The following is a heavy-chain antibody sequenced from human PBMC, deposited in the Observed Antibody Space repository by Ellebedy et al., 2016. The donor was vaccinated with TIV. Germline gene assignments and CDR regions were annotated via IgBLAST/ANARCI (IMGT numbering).Heavy chain of an antibody. D-gene: IGHD2-2*01. CDR3: AKHAYFRYNWFDP. J-gene: IGHJ5*02. CDR2: ISGTSGST. V-gene: IGHV3-23*01. Sequence: ETLSLTCTVSGGSISSYYWSWIRQPPGKGLEWVSAISGTSGSTYYADSVKGRFTISRDNSKNTLYLQMNSLRVEDTAIYYCAKHAYFRYNWFDPWGQGTLVTVSS. CDR1: GGSISSYY.